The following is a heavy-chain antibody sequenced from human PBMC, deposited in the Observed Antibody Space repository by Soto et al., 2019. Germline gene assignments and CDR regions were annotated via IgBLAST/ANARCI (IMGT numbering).Heavy chain of an antibody. J-gene: IGHJ4*02. V-gene: IGHV3-23*01. CDR1: GFTFSSYA. D-gene: IGHD2-15*01. CDR3: AKDSIVVVVAATPEVDY. Sequence: GGSLSLSCAASGFTFSSYAMSWVRQAPGKGLEWVSAISGSGGSTYYADSVKGRFTISRDNSKNTLYLQMNSLRAEDTAVYYCAKDSIVVVVAATPEVDYWGQGTLVTVSS. CDR2: ISGSGGST.